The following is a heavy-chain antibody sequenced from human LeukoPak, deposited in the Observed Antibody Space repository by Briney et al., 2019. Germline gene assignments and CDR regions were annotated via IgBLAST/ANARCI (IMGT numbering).Heavy chain of an antibody. CDR2: ISSSYSPI. J-gene: IGHJ4*01. V-gene: IGHV3-48*01. CDR3: ARDFYGDDFFEY. D-gene: IGHD4-17*01. Sequence: PGRSLRLSCAASGFTLRRYSMNWVRQAPGEGVEGGSLISSSYSPIYYADSVKGRFTISRDNAKNSLYLQMNSLRAEDTAVYYCARDFYGDDFFEYWGHGTLVTVSS. CDR1: GFTLRRYS.